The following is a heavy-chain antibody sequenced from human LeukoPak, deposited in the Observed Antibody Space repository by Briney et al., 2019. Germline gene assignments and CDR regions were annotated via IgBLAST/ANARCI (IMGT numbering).Heavy chain of an antibody. CDR3: ARVARYSSSWYWFDP. CDR2: IYYSGST. V-gene: IGHV4-31*03. D-gene: IGHD6-13*01. Sequence: SETLSLTCTVSGGSISSGDYYWSWIRQHPGKGLEWIGYIYYSGSTYYNPSLKSRVTISVDTSKNQFSLNLSTVTAADTAVYYCARVARYSSSWYWFDPWGQGILVTVSS. J-gene: IGHJ5*02. CDR1: GGSISSGDYY.